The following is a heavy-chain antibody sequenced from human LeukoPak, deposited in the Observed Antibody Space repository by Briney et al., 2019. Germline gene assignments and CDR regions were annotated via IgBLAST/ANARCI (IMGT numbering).Heavy chain of an antibody. D-gene: IGHD6-19*01. Sequence: PGGSLRLSCAASGFTFSSHWMHWVRQVPGKGLVWVSRINSDGTTTNYADSVKGRFTISRDNAKNTLYLQMNSLRAEDTAVYYCARGPTSGWSGSFAYWGQGTLVTVSS. V-gene: IGHV3-74*01. CDR3: ARGPTSGWSGSFAY. CDR2: INSDGTTT. CDR1: GFTFSSHW. J-gene: IGHJ4*02.